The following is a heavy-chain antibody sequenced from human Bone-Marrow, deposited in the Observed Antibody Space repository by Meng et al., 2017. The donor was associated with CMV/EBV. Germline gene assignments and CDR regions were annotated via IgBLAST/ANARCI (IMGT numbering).Heavy chain of an antibody. CDR1: GGSISSGDYY. J-gene: IGHJ4*02. V-gene: IGHV4-30-4*08. CDR2: IYYSGST. Sequence: LRLSCTVSGGSISSGDYYWSWIRQPPGKGLEWIGYIYYSGSTYYNPSLKSRVTISVDTSKNQFSLKLSSVTAADTAVYYCASGFVLLWFGEFGSFDYWGQGTLVTVSS. CDR3: ASGFVLLWFGEFGSFDY. D-gene: IGHD3-10*01.